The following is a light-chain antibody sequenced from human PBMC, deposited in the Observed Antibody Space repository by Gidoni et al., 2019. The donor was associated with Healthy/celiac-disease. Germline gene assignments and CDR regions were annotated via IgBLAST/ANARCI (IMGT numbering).Light chain of an antibody. CDR3: QQYDNLRIT. CDR2: DAS. V-gene: IGKV1-33*01. Sequence: DIQMTQSPSSLSASVGDRVTITCQASQDISNYLNWYHQKPGKAPKLLIYDASNLETGVPSRFSGSGSGTDFTFTISSLQPEDIATYYCQQYDNLRITFGPGTKVDIK. CDR1: QDISNY. J-gene: IGKJ3*01.